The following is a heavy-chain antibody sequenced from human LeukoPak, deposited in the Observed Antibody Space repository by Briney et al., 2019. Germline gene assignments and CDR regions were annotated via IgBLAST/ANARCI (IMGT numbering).Heavy chain of an antibody. Sequence: SETLSLTCTVSGGSISSYYWSWIRQPAGKGLEWIGRIYTSGSTNYNPSLKGRATISIDTSKKQFSLRLISLTTADTAVYYCAKLATRGGIDYWGQGTLVTVSS. D-gene: IGHD6-6*01. CDR3: AKLATRGGIDY. CDR2: IYTSGST. V-gene: IGHV4-4*07. J-gene: IGHJ4*02. CDR1: GGSISSYY.